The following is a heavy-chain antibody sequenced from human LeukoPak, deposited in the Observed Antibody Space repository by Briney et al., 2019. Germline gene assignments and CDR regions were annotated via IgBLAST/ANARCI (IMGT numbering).Heavy chain of an antibody. J-gene: IGHJ4*02. CDR2: IYYSGST. Sequence: PSETLSLTCTVSGGSISSGDYYWSWIRQPPGKGLEWIGYIYYSGSTYCNPSLKSRVTISVDTSKNQFSLKLSSVTAADTAVYYCARGPLYYDFWSGYFYYFDYWGQGTLVTVSS. CDR3: ARGPLYYDFWSGYFYYFDY. CDR1: GGSISSGDYY. V-gene: IGHV4-30-4*01. D-gene: IGHD3-3*01.